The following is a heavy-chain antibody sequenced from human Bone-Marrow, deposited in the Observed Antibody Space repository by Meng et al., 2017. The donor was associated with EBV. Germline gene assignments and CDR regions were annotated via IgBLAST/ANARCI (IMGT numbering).Heavy chain of an antibody. J-gene: IGHJ4*02. CDR2: LNEHGTIT. V-gene: IGHV3-74*01. CDR1: GFSFSSYW. Sequence: VPLVGPGGALVEPGGSLRLSCAASGFSFSSYWMHWVRQAPGKGPVWVSRLNEHGTITTYADSVKGRFTISRDNAKNTLYLQMNSLRVEDTAVYYCSRDLVGSDDYWGQGTLVTVSS. CDR3: SRDLVGSDDY.